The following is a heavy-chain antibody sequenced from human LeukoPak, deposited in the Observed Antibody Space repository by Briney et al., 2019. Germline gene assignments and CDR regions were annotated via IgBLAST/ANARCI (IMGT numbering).Heavy chain of an antibody. CDR3: ARDVA. CDR1: GFIVSNKY. D-gene: IGHD2-21*01. J-gene: IGHJ3*01. V-gene: IGHV3-66*01. Sequence: GGSLRLSCAASGFIVSNKYMSWVRQAPGKGLEWVSIIRDDDSTDYPESVKGRFIISRDNSKNTLYLQMNSLRAEDTAVYYCARDVAWGQGTMVTVSS. CDR2: IRDDDST.